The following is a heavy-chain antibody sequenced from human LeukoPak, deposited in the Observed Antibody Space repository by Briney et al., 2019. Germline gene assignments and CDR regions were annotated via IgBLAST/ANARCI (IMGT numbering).Heavy chain of an antibody. CDR3: GRFGYVSAVDT. D-gene: IGHD2-15*01. CDR2: IEPAGSAT. J-gene: IGHJ5*02. CDR1: GFAFSSYW. V-gene: IGHV3-7*01. Sequence: GGSLRLSCGASGFAFSSYWMTWLRQAPGKGLEFVANIEPAGSATYYADSVKGRFTISRDNTKNLLYLQLNSLTAEDSAVYHCGRFGYVSAVDTWGQGALVTVSS.